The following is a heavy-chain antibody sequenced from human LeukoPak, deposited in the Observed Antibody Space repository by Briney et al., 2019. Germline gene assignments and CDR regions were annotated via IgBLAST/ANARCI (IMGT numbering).Heavy chain of an antibody. CDR3: ARDLSSTSSYAMDV. CDR1: GFTVSSNY. D-gene: IGHD2-2*01. J-gene: IGHJ6*02. CDR2: VYSGANT. V-gene: IGHV3-53*01. Sequence: PGGSLRLSCAASGFTVSSNYMTWVRQAPGKGLEWVSLVYSGANTYYADSVKGRFTISRDNSKNTLYLQMNSLRVEDTAVYYCARDLSSTSSYAMDVWGQGTTVTVSS.